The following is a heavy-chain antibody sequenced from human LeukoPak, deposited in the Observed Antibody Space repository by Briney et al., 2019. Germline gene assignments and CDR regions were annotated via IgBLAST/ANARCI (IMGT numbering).Heavy chain of an antibody. D-gene: IGHD3-3*01. CDR3: ARDQFWSGYYHYYGMDV. J-gene: IGHJ6*02. Sequence: SETLSLTCTVSGGSVSSGSYYWSWIRQPPGKGLEWIGYIYYSGSTNYNPSLKSRVTISVDTSKNQFSLKLSSVTAADTAVYYCARDQFWSGYYHYYGMDVWGQGTTVTVSS. V-gene: IGHV4-61*01. CDR1: GGSVSSGSYY. CDR2: IYYSGST.